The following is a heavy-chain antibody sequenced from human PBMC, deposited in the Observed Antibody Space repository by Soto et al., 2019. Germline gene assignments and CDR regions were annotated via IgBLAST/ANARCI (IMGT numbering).Heavy chain of an antibody. CDR1: GFTFTSYA. Sequence: PWGSLRLSCAASGFTFTSYAMSWVRQAPGKGLEWVSTLSGGNTYYADSVKGRFTISRDNSENTLYLQMISLRVEDMAIYYCAKGPHSSAWHYFDYWGQGTLVTVSS. CDR3: AKGPHSSAWHYFDY. D-gene: IGHD6-19*01. CDR2: LSGGNT. V-gene: IGHV3-23*01. J-gene: IGHJ4*02.